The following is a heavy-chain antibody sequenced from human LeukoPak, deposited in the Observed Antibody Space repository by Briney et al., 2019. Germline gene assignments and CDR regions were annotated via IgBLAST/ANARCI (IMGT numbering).Heavy chain of an antibody. CDR1: GYTFTTYW. D-gene: IGHD6-19*01. CDR3: ARHRTIGWLDDAFDI. J-gene: IGHJ3*02. Sequence: GESLKISCKGSGYTFTTYWIGWVRQMPGKGLEWMGIIYPGDSDTRYSPSFQGQFTISADKSISTAYLQWSSLKASDIAMYYCARHRTIGWLDDAFDIWGQGTMVTVSS. V-gene: IGHV5-51*01. CDR2: IYPGDSDT.